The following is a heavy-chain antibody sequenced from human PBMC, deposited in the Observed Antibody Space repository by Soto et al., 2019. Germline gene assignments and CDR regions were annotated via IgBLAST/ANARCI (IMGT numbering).Heavy chain of an antibody. J-gene: IGHJ6*02. D-gene: IGHD3-22*01. CDR2: SSGSGGST. CDR3: AKDLRNVSSVIYGMDV. Sequence: EVQLLESGGGLVQPGGSLRLSCAASGFTFSSYAMSWVRQAPGKGLEWVSTSSGSGGSTYYADSVKGPFTISRDNSKNTLYLKMNSLRAEDTAVYYCAKDLRNVSSVIYGMDVWGQGNTVTVSS. V-gene: IGHV3-23*01. CDR1: GFTFSSYA.